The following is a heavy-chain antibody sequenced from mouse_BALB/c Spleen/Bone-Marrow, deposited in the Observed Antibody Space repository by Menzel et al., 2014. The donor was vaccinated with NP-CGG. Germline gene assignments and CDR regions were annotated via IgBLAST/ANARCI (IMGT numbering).Heavy chain of an antibody. Sequence: DVKLVESGGGLVQPGGSRKLSCAASGFTFSSFGMHWVRQAPEKGLEWVAYISSGSSTIYYADTVKGRFTISRDNPKNTLFLQMTSLRSEDTAMYYCARSISHYYGSNWYFDVWGAGTTVTVSS. V-gene: IGHV5-17*02. CDR3: ARSISHYYGSNWYFDV. D-gene: IGHD1-1*01. CDR1: GFTFSSFG. J-gene: IGHJ1*01. CDR2: ISSGSSTI.